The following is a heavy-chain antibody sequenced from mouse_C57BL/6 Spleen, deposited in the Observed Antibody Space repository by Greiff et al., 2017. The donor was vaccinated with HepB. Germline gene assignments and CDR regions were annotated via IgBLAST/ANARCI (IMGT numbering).Heavy chain of an antibody. D-gene: IGHD1-1*01. V-gene: IGHV2-6*01. CDR1: GFSLTSYG. CDR3: ASDYGSRFAY. J-gene: IGHJ3*01. CDR2: IWGVGST. Sequence: VQVVESGPGLVAPSQSLSITCTVSGFSLTSYGVDWVRQSPGKGLEWLGVIWGVGSTNYNSALKSRLSISKDNSKSQVFLKMNSLQTDDTAMYYCASDYGSRFAYWGQGTLVTVSA.